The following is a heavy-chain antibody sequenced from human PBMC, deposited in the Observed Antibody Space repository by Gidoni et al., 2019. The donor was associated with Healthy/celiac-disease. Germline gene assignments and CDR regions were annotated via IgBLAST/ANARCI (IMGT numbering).Heavy chain of an antibody. CDR3: AKDSEQLWLMEAGMDV. V-gene: IGHV3-30*18. D-gene: IGHD5-18*01. CDR1: GLTCSSDG. J-gene: IGHJ6*02. CDR2: ISDDGSNK. Sequence: QVQLVESGGGVVQPGRSRRLSCAASGLTCSSDGIHWVRQAPGKGLEWVAVISDDGSNKYYADSVKGRFTISRDNSKNTLYLQMNSLRAEDTAVYYCAKDSEQLWLMEAGMDVWGQGTTVTVSS.